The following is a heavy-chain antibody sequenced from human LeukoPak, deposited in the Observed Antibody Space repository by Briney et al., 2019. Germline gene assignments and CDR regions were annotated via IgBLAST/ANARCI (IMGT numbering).Heavy chain of an antibody. CDR2: ISHDGDTT. CDR1: GFTFRNYA. V-gene: IGHV3-23*01. CDR3: AKGGDTNLIAVANY. Sequence: GGSLRLSCAASGFTFRNYAMSWVRQAPGKGLEWVSIISHDGDTTRYADSVKGRFTISRDNSKNTLYLQMNSLRAEDTAVYYCAKGGDTNLIAVANYWGQGTLVTVSS. D-gene: IGHD6-19*01. J-gene: IGHJ4*02.